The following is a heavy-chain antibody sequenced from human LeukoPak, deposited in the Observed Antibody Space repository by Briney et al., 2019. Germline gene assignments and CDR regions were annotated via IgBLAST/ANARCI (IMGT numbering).Heavy chain of an antibody. CDR1: GFTFSNYA. CDR2: ISGSGASA. V-gene: IGHV3-23*01. D-gene: IGHD5-12*01. J-gene: IGHJ4*02. CDR3: AKGLLDIVATFAY. Sequence: GGSLRLSCAASGFTFSNYAMHWVRQAPGEGLEWVSGISGSGASAYYAGSVKGRFTISRDNSKNTLYLQLNSLRAADTAVYYCAKGLLDIVATFAYWGQGTLVTVSS.